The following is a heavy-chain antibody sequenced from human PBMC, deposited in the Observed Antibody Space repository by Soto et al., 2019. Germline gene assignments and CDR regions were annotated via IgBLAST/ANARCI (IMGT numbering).Heavy chain of an antibody. V-gene: IGHV3-23*01. CDR2: ISGGGGST. CDR1: GFTFSNYT. D-gene: IGHD2-21*02. Sequence: EVRLLESGGGLVQPGGSLRLSCAASGFTFSNYTINWVRLAPGKGLEWVSGISGGGGSTYYADTVKGRFTIFRDNSKNTVFLQMNSLRADDTAVYYCAKGFIVVVTVLRPDDAFDVWGQGTMVTVSS. J-gene: IGHJ3*01. CDR3: AKGFIVVVTVLRPDDAFDV.